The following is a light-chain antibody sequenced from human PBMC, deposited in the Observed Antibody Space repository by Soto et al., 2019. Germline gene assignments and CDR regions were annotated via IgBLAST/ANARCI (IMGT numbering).Light chain of an antibody. Sequence: DIQMTQSPSSLSASVGDRVTITCRASQSISSYLHWYQQKPGKAPKLLIYSASSLQSGVPSRFSGSGSGTDFTLHISSLQPEDFATYYCQQSYSTPYTFGQGTKLEIK. CDR1: QSISSY. CDR2: SAS. J-gene: IGKJ2*01. CDR3: QQSYSTPYT. V-gene: IGKV1-39*01.